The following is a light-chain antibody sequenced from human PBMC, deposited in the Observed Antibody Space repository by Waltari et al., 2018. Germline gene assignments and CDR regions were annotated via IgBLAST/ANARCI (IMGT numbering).Light chain of an antibody. Sequence: DIQLPQSPSFLSASVGDRVTITCRASQGANSYLAWFQQKPAKAPKVLVFGASTLQSGVPSRFSGSGSGTEFILTISSLQPEDIATYYCQQYQSYPITFGGGTKVETK. V-gene: IGKV1-9*01. CDR1: QGANSY. CDR2: GAS. CDR3: QQYQSYPIT. J-gene: IGKJ4*01.